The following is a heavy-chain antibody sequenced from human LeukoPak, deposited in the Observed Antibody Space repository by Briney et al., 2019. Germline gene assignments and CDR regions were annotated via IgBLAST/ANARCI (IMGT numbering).Heavy chain of an antibody. V-gene: IGHV1-46*01. Sequence: ASVKVSCKASGYTFTSYYMHWVRQAPGQGLEWMGIINPSGGSTSYAQKFQGRVTMTRDMSTSTVYMELSSLRSEDTAVYYCARVRQEVVGATSYWYFDLWGRVTLVTVSS. J-gene: IGHJ2*01. CDR3: ARVRQEVVGATSYWYFDL. CDR1: GYTFTSYY. CDR2: INPSGGST. D-gene: IGHD1-26*01.